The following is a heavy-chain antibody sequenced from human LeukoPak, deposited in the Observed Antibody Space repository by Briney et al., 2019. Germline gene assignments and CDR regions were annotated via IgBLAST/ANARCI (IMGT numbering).Heavy chain of an antibody. CDR1: GFIFSNYW. Sequence: PGGSLRLSCAASGFIFSNYWIHWVRQAPGEELVWVSRMNTDGSTINYADYVKGRFTISRDNAKNSLYLQMNSLRAEDTAVYYCARALYGTDDAFDIWGQGTMVTVSS. V-gene: IGHV3-74*01. CDR3: ARALYGTDDAFDI. CDR2: MNTDGSTI. D-gene: IGHD4-17*01. J-gene: IGHJ3*02.